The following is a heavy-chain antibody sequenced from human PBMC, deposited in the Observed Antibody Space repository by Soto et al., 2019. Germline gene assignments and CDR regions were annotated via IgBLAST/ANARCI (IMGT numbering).Heavy chain of an antibody. CDR3: ARAMGSSWSNAYYYCMDV. J-gene: IGHJ6*03. CDR1: GDSVSSNSAA. D-gene: IGHD6-13*01. V-gene: IGHV6-1*01. Sequence: KQSQTLSLTCAISGDSVSSNSAAWNWIRQSPSRGLEWLGRTYYRSKWYNDYAVSVKSRITINPDTSKNQFSLQLNSVTPEDTAVYYCARAMGSSWSNAYYYCMDVWGKGTTVTVSS. CDR2: TYYRSKWYN.